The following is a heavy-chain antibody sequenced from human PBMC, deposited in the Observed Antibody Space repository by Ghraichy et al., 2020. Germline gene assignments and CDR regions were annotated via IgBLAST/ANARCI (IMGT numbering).Heavy chain of an antibody. V-gene: IGHV3-23*01. D-gene: IGHD2-2*01. CDR3: AKGEGEGYCSSTSCKGNYYYYYGMDV. CDR2: ISGSGGST. CDR1: GFTFSSYA. J-gene: IGHJ6*02. Sequence: GGSLRLSCAASGFTFSSYAMSWVRQAPGKGLEWVSAISGSGGSTYYADSVKGRFTISRDNSKNTLYLQMNSLRAEDTAVYYCAKGEGEGYCSSTSCKGNYYYYYGMDVWGQGTTVTVSS.